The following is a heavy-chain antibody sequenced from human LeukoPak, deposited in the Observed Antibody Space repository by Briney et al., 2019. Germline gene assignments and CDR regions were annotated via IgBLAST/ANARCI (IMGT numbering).Heavy chain of an antibody. CDR3: ARGGSSWYRGSFQH. CDR1: GYTFTSYD. CDR2: INPSGDST. Sequence: ASVKVSCKASGYTFTSYDMHWVRQAPGQGLEWMGIINPSGDSTSYAQIFQGRVTMTRDTSTSTVYMGLSSLRSEATAVYYCARGGSSWYRGSFQHWGQGTLVTVSS. J-gene: IGHJ1*01. D-gene: IGHD6-13*01. V-gene: IGHV1-46*01.